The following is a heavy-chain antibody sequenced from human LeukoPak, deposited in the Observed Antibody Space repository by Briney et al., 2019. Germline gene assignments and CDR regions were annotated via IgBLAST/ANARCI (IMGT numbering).Heavy chain of an antibody. CDR3: ARDTVTTSTTHYYYGMDV. CDR1: GGTFSSYA. V-gene: IGHV1-69*13. D-gene: IGHD4-11*01. Sequence: SVKVSCKASGGTFSSYAISWVRQAPGQGLEWMGGITPIFGTANYAQKFQGRVTITADESTSTAYMELSSLRSEDTAVYYCARDTVTTSTTHYYYGMDVWGQGTTVTVSS. CDR2: ITPIFGTA. J-gene: IGHJ6*02.